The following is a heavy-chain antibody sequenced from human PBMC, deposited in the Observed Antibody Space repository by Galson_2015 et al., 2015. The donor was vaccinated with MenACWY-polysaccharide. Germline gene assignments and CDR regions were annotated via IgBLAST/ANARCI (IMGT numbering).Heavy chain of an antibody. J-gene: IGHJ5*02. CDR2: IYTSGST. CDR1: GGSISSDSYY. CDR3: ARGVGSSSSNWFDP. V-gene: IGHV4-61*02. D-gene: IGHD6-6*01. Sequence: TLSLTCTVSGGSISSDSYYWSWIRQPAGKELEWIGRIYTSGSTNYNPSLQSRVTVSVDTSKNQFSLKLSSVTAADTAVYYCARGVGSSSSNWFDPWGQGTRVTVSS.